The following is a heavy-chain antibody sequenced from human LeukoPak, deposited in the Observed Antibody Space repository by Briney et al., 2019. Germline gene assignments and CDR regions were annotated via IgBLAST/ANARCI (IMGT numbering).Heavy chain of an antibody. D-gene: IGHD3-3*01. CDR1: GFTVSSNY. J-gene: IGHJ4*02. CDR2: IYSGSST. CDR3: ARGLRFLEWFY. Sequence: PGGSLRLSCAASGFTVSSNYMSWVRQAPGKGLEWVSVIYSGSSTYYADSVRGRFTISRDNSENTLYLQMNSLTPEDTARYYCARGLRFLEWFYWGQGTLVTVSS. V-gene: IGHV3-66*02.